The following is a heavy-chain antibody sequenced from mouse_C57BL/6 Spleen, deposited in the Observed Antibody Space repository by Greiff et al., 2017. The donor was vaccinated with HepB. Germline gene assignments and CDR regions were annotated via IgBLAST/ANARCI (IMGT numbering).Heavy chain of an antibody. J-gene: IGHJ2*01. D-gene: IGHD1-1*01. CDR1: GFTFSSYG. CDR2: ISSGGSYT. Sequence: VQLKESGGDLVKPGGSLKLSCAASGFTFSSYGMSWVRQTPDKRLEWVATISSGGSYTYYPDSVKGRFNISRDNAKNTLYLQMSSLKSEDTAMYYCARRLFGTTVVAYYFDYWGQGTTLTVSS. CDR3: ARRLFGTTVVAYYFDY. V-gene: IGHV5-6*01.